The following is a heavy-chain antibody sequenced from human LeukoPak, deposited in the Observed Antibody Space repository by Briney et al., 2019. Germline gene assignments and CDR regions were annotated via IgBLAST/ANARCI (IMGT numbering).Heavy chain of an antibody. J-gene: IGHJ4*02. D-gene: IGHD6-6*01. V-gene: IGHV3-74*01. CDR3: ARAGLSYSSPCYFDY. Sequence: GGSLRLSCAASGFTFSNHYMHWVRQAPGKGLVSVSRIDPNGRYTSYADSVKGRFTISRDNAKNTLYLQMNGLRAEDTAVYYCARAGLSYSSPCYFDYWGQGTLVTVSS. CDR1: GFTFSNHY. CDR2: IDPNGRYT.